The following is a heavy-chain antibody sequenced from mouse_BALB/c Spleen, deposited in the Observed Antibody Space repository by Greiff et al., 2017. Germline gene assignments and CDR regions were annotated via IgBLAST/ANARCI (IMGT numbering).Heavy chain of an antibody. CDR2: ISDGGSYT. V-gene: IGHV5-4*02. CDR3: ARESAWFAY. CDR1: GFTFSDYY. J-gene: IGHJ3*01. Sequence: EVKVVESGGGLVKPGGSLKLSCAASGFTFSDYYMYWVRQTPEKRLEWVATISDGGSYTYYPDSVKGRFTISRDNAKNNLYLQMSSLKSEDTAMYYCARESAWFAYWGQGTLVTVSA.